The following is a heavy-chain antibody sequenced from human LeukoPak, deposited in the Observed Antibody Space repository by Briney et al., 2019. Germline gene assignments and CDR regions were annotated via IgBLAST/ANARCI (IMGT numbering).Heavy chain of an antibody. J-gene: IGHJ3*02. Sequence: PSETLSLTCTVSGDSISTYFWSWIRQPPGKGLEWIAYVYYSESANYNPSLKSRVTISLNTPKNQFSLKLSSVTAADTAIYFCARDRRRDLFHAFDIWGQGTTVTVSP. V-gene: IGHV4-59*01. CDR1: GDSISTYF. CDR2: VYYSESA. D-gene: IGHD1-14*01. CDR3: ARDRRRDLFHAFDI.